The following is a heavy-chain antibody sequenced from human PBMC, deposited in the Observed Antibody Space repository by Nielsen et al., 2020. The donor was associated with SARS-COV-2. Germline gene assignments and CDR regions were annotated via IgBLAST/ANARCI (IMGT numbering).Heavy chain of an antibody. CDR2: INEDGRAV. CDR1: GLIFSSSY. Sequence: GEDLKISCAASGLIFSSSYMVWVRQAPGNRLEWGANINEDGRAVNYVESVKGRFTISRDNAGNSLSLQMNSRRAEDTAVYYCAREAAYSRFESRGPRTLVTVSS. J-gene: IGHJ2*01. CDR3: AREAAYSRFES. V-gene: IGHV3-7*03. D-gene: IGHD3-3*01.